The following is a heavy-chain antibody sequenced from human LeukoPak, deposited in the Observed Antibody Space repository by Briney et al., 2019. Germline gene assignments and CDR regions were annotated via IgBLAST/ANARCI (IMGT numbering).Heavy chain of an antibody. V-gene: IGHV1-69*06. Sequence: SVKVSSMASGGTFSSYAITWVRQAPGQGLEWMGSIIPIFDTANYAQKFQGRVTITADKSTSTAYMELYSLRSEDTAVYYCARSQSAEHNEYGDYDWFDCWGQGTLVTVSS. CDR1: GGTFSSYA. CDR2: IIPIFDTA. D-gene: IGHD4-17*01. CDR3: ARSQSAEHNEYGDYDWFDC. J-gene: IGHJ5*01.